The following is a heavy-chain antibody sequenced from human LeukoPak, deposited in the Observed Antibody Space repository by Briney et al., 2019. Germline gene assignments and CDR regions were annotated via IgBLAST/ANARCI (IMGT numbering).Heavy chain of an antibody. CDR1: GGSISSSSYY. V-gene: IGHV4-39*01. D-gene: IGHD6-13*01. CDR3: ARTAAAGTRRDY. CDR2: IYYSGST. J-gene: IGHJ4*02. Sequence: SETLSLTCTVSGGSISSSSYYWGWIRQPPGKGLEWIGSIYYSGSTYYNPSLKSRVTISVDTSKNQFSLKLSSVTAADTAVYYCARTAAAGTRRDYWGQGTLVTVSS.